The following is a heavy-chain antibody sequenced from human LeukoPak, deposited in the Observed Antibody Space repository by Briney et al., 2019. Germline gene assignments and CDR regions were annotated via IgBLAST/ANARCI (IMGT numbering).Heavy chain of an antibody. V-gene: IGHV4-34*01. CDR3: ARSGGPLNWFDP. CDR2: INHSGST. J-gene: IGHJ5*02. CDR1: GGSFSGYY. Sequence: SETLSLTCAVYGGSFSGYYWSWIRQPPGKGLEWIGEINHSGSTNYNPSLKSRVTISVDTSKNQFSLKLSSVTAADTAVYYCARSGGPLNWFDPWGQGTLVTVSS.